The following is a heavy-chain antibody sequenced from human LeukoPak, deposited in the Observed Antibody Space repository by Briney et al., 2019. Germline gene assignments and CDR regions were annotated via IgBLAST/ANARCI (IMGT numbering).Heavy chain of an antibody. J-gene: IGHJ3*02. CDR3: ARNTNYYGLDI. Sequence: PERSLSLSCAASGFTFSSFGMHWVRQAPGKGLEWVAIIWYDGSKKYYGDSVKGRFTISRDNTKNTPFLQMNSLRAEDTAVYYCARNTNYYGLDIWGQGTTVTVSS. D-gene: IGHD3-10*01. CDR2: IWYDGSKK. V-gene: IGHV3-33*01. CDR1: GFTFSSFG.